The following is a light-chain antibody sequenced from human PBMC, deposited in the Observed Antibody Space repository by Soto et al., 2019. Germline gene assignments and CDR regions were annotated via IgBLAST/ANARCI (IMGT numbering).Light chain of an antibody. Sequence: QSALTQPRSVSGSTGQSVTISCTGTGRDVGGYDSVSWYQQHPGKVPKLMIYDVTKRPSGVPDRFSGSTSGSTASLTISGLQAEDEADYYCCSYLGDYSVVFGGGTKVTAL. CDR3: CSYLGDYSVV. J-gene: IGLJ2*01. CDR2: DVT. CDR1: GRDVGGYDS. V-gene: IGLV2-11*01.